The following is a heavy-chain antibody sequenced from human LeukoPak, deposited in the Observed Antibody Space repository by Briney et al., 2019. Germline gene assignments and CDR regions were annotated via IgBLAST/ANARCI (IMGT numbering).Heavy chain of an antibody. Sequence: SETLSLTCTVSGGSISSYYWSWIRQPAGKGLEWIGRIYTSGSTNYNPSLKSRVTMSVDTSENQFSLKLSSVTAADTAVYYCARAVVPAADNWFDPWGQGTLVTVSS. CDR2: IYTSGST. CDR3: ARAVVPAADNWFDP. V-gene: IGHV4-4*07. J-gene: IGHJ5*02. D-gene: IGHD2-2*01. CDR1: GGSISSYY.